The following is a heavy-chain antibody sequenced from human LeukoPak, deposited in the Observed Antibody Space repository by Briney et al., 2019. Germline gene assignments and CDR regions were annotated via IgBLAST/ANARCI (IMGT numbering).Heavy chain of an antibody. CDR2: INNDGSST. CDR1: GFPFSTYW. CDR3: AKNRGSSSWYSAFDI. J-gene: IGHJ3*02. V-gene: IGHV3-74*01. D-gene: IGHD6-13*01. Sequence: GGSLRLSCAASGFPFSTYWMYWVRQAPGKGLVWVSRINNDGSSTVYADSVKGRLTISRDNTENTLYLQMNSLRAEDTAVYYCAKNRGSSSWYSAFDIWGQGTMVTVSS.